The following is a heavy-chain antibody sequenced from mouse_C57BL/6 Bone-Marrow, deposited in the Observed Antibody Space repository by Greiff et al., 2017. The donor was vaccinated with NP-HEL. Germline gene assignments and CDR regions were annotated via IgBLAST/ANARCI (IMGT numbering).Heavy chain of an antibody. V-gene: IGHV2-5*01. CDR3: AKDPLDYADAMDY. CDR2: IWRGGST. Sequence: VQLVESGPGLVQPSQSLSITCTVSGFSLTSYGVHWVRQSPGKGLEWLGVIWRGGSTDYNAAFMSRLSITKDNSKSQVFFKMNSLQADDTAIYYCAKDPLDYADAMDYWGQGTSVTVSS. J-gene: IGHJ4*01. CDR1: GFSLTSYG. D-gene: IGHD2-4*01.